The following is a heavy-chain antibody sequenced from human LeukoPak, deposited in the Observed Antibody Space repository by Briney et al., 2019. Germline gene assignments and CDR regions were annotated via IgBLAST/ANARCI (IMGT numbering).Heavy chain of an antibody. CDR2: INPNSGGT. CDR1: GYTCTSYG. Sequence: GASVKVSCKASGYTCTSYGISWVRQAPGQGLEWMGWINPNSGGTNYAQKFQGRVTMTRDTSISTAYMELSRLRSDDTAVYYCARGDYGDYEWFDPWGQGTLVTVSS. J-gene: IGHJ5*02. V-gene: IGHV1-2*02. CDR3: ARGDYGDYEWFDP. D-gene: IGHD4-17*01.